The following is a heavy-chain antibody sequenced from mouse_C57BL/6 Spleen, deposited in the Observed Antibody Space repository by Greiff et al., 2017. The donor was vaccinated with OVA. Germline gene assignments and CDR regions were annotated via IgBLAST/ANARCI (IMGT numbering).Heavy chain of an antibody. Sequence: VKLMESGPELVKPGASVKLSCKASGYTFTSYDINWVKQRPGQGLEWIGWIYPRDGSTKYNEKFKGKATLTVDTSSSTAYMELHSLTSEDSAVYFCARDEVWSYWGQGTLVTVSA. CDR3: ARDEVWSY. D-gene: IGHD2-10*02. V-gene: IGHV1-85*01. CDR2: IYPRDGST. J-gene: IGHJ3*01. CDR1: GYTFTSYD.